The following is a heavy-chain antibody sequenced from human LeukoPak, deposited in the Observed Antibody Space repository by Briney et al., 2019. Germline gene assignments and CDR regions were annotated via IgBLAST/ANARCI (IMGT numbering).Heavy chain of an antibody. J-gene: IGHJ6*03. CDR3: ARGIRQWLADYYYYYYYYMDV. D-gene: IGHD6-19*01. Sequence: RTSETLSLTCTVSGGSISSYYWSRIRQPAGKGLEWIGRIYTSGSTNYNPSLKSRVTMSVDTSKNQFSLKLSSVTAADTAVYYCARGIRQWLADYYYYYYYYMDVWGKGTTVTVSS. CDR2: IYTSGST. CDR1: GGSISSYY. V-gene: IGHV4-4*07.